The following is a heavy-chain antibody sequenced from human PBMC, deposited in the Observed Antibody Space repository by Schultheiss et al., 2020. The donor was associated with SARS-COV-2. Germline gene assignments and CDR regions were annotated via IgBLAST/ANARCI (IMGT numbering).Heavy chain of an antibody. Sequence: GESLKISCAASGFTFSSYAMHWVRQAPGKGLEWVAVISYDGSNKYYADSVKGRFTISRDNSKNTRYLQMNSLRAEDTAVYYCANHGGGGYYDSSGANDAFDVWGQGTMVTVAS. J-gene: IGHJ3*01. V-gene: IGHV3-30*07. CDR3: ANHGGGGYYDSSGANDAFDV. CDR1: GFTFSSYA. CDR2: ISYDGSNK. D-gene: IGHD3-22*01.